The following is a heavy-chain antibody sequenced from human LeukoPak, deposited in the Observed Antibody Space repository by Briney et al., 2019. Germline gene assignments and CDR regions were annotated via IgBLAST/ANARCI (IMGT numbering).Heavy chain of an antibody. D-gene: IGHD1-7*01. J-gene: IGHJ5*02. V-gene: IGHV4-4*07. CDR3: ARDLGVRYNWNYLSPIWFDP. Sequence: SGPTLVKPXETLSLTCTVSGGSISSYNWSWIRQPAGKGLEWIGRIYTSGSTNYNPSLKSRVTMSVDTSKNQFSLKLSSVTAADTAVYYCARDLGVRYNWNYLSPIWFDPWGQGTLVTVSS. CDR1: GGSISSYN. CDR2: IYTSGST.